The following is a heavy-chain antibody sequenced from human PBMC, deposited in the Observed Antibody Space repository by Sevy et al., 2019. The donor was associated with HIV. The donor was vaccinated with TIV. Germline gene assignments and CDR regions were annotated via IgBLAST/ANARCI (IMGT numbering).Heavy chain of an antibody. D-gene: IGHD1-26*01. V-gene: IGHV3-11*01. J-gene: IGHJ4*02. CDR3: ARDLGTGYFDF. CDR1: GFTFSDYY. Sequence: GGSLRLSCAASGFTFSDYYMSWIRQAPGKGLEWISYISGSQYMIYYADSVKGRFTISSDDTKNSLYLQMNSLRPEDSAVYFCARDLGTGYFDFWGQGTLVTVSS. CDR2: ISGSQYMI.